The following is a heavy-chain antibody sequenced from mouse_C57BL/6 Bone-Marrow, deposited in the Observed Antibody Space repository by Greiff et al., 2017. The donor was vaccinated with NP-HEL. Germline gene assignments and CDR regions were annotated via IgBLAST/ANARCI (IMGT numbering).Heavy chain of an antibody. CDR2: ISYDGSN. CDR1: GYSITSGYY. D-gene: IGHD2-3*01. CDR3: ARGGLLRYFDD. V-gene: IGHV3-6*01. J-gene: IGHJ1*03. Sequence: VQLKESGPGLVKPSQSLSLTCSVTGYSITSGYYWNWIRQFPGNKLEWVGYISYDGSNNYNSSLKNRISITRDTSKNQFFLKLNSVTTEDAATYYCARGGLLRYFDDWGTGTTVTVSS.